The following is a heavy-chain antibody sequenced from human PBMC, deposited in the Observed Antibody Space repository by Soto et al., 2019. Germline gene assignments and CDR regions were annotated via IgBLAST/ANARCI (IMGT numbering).Heavy chain of an antibody. CDR1: GYTFTSYG. Sequence: GASVKVSCKASGYTFTSYGISWVRQAPGQGLEWMGWISAYNGNTNYAQKLQGRVTMTTDTSTSTAYMELRSLRSDDTAVYYCARDRGYGDLSTYGMDVWGQGTTLTVSS. CDR3: ARDRGYGDLSTYGMDV. CDR2: ISAYNGNT. D-gene: IGHD4-17*01. V-gene: IGHV1-18*01. J-gene: IGHJ6*02.